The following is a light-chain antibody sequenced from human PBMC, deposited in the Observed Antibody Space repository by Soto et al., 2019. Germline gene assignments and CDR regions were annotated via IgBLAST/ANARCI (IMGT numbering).Light chain of an antibody. CDR2: GGS. J-gene: IGKJ2*02. Sequence: EIVFTQSPGTLSLSPGERATLSFRASQSVSNTYLAWYQQKPGQAPRLLMYGGSRRATGIPDRFSGSGSGTDFILTISRLEPEDFAVYFCQQYGRSPGTFGQGTKLELK. CDR1: QSVSNTY. CDR3: QQYGRSPGT. V-gene: IGKV3-20*01.